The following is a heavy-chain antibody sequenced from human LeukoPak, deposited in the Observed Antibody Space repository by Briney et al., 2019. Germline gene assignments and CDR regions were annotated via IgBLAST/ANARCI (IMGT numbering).Heavy chain of an antibody. D-gene: IGHD3-3*01. Sequence: GGSLRLSCAASGFTFSSYGMHWVRQAPGKGLEWVAFIRYDGSNKYYADSVKGRFTISRDNSKNTLYLQMNSLRAEDTAVYYCAKDYERFYYYMDVRGKGTTVTVSS. V-gene: IGHV3-30*02. CDR1: GFTFSSYG. J-gene: IGHJ6*03. CDR2: IRYDGSNK. CDR3: AKDYERFYYYMDV.